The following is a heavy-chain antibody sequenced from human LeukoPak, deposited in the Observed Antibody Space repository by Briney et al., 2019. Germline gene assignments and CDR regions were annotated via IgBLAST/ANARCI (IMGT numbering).Heavy chain of an antibody. D-gene: IGHD2-8*01. CDR1: GYSFTSYW. V-gene: IGHV5-51*01. CDR2: IYPGDSNP. Sequence: GESLKISCKGSGYSFTSYWIGWVRQMPGRGLEWMGIIYPGDSNPRYSPSFQGRVTISSDKSINAAYVQWSSLRASDTAMYYCAGQGVFNFGSMLYYWGQGTLVTVSS. CDR3: AGQGVFNFGSMLYY. J-gene: IGHJ4*02.